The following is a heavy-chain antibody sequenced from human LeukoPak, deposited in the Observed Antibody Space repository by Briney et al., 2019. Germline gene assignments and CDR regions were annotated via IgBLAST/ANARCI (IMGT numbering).Heavy chain of an antibody. J-gene: IGHJ4*02. CDR3: ARGDGWFGELSNFDY. CDR2: ISSGSSAI. Sequence: GGSLRLSCAAFGFTFSASNMNWVRQAPEKGLEWVSSISSGSSAIYYADSVRGRFTIPRDNAKKSLYLQMNSLRDEDTAVYYCARGDGWFGELSNFDYWGQGTLVTVSS. CDR1: GFTFSASN. V-gene: IGHV3-48*02. D-gene: IGHD3-10*01.